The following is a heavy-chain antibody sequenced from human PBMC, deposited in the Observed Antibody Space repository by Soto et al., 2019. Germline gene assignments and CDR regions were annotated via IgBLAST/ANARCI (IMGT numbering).Heavy chain of an antibody. CDR1: GGSVSSGIYY. CDR2: IYYRGTT. J-gene: IGHJ4*01. V-gene: IGHV4-61*01. Sequence: QVQLQESGPGLVKPSETLSLTCTVSGGSVSSGIYYWSWIRQPPGKGLECIGYIYYRGTTIYNPSPKSRATILLDTSKTPFTLKLSPMTAAETAVYSCARTSMTPLHFLDYWGQGTLVTVSS. CDR3: ARTSMTPLHFLDY.